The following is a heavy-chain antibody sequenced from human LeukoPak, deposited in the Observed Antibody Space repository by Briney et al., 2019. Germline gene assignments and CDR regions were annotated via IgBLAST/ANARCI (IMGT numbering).Heavy chain of an antibody. J-gene: IGHJ4*02. Sequence: PGGSLRLSCAASGFTFSGYYMSWIRQAPGKGPEWISYISSSGDSEYYADSVKGRFSISRDNAKNSLYLQMNSLRAEDTAVYYCARDRGAVAGQYFDYRGQGTLVTVSS. CDR3: ARDRGAVAGQYFDY. V-gene: IGHV3-11*01. CDR1: GFTFSGYY. CDR2: ISSSGDSE. D-gene: IGHD6-19*01.